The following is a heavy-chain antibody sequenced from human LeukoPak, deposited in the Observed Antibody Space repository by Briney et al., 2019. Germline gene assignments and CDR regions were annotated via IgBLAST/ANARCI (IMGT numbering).Heavy chain of an antibody. J-gene: IGHJ4*02. CDR3: AKDLWVVPAADFDY. CDR2: IRYDGSNK. CDR1: GFTFGSYG. V-gene: IGHV3-30*02. Sequence: GGSLRLSCAASGFTFGSYGMHWVRQAPGKGLEWVAFIRYDGSNKYYADSVKGRFTISRDNSKNTLYLQMNSLRAEDTAVYYCAKDLWVVPAADFDYWGQGTLVTVSS. D-gene: IGHD2-2*01.